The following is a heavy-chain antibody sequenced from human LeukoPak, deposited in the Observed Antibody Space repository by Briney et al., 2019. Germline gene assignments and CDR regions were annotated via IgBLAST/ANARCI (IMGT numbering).Heavy chain of an antibody. CDR3: ARDGGNGLDY. CDR2: IKQDESEK. Sequence: GGSLRLSCAASGFPFSSYSMTWVRQAPGKELEWVANIKQDESEKYYVDSVTGRFTISRDNAKNLLYLQMNSLRAEDTAVYYCARDGGNGLDYWGQGTLVAVSS. D-gene: IGHD2-8*01. CDR1: GFPFSSYS. V-gene: IGHV3-7*01. J-gene: IGHJ4*02.